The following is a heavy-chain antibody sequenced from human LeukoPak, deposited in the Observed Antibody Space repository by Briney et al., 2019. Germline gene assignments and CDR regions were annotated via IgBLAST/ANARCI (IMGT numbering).Heavy chain of an antibody. Sequence: GGSLRLSCAASGFTFSSYSMNWVRQAPGKGLEWVSSISSSSSYIYYADSVKGRFTISRDNAKNSLYLQMNSLRAEDTAVYYCARDRHYDFWSGSFDYWGQGTLVTVSP. CDR2: ISSSSSYI. J-gene: IGHJ4*02. CDR1: GFTFSSYS. V-gene: IGHV3-21*01. CDR3: ARDRHYDFWSGSFDY. D-gene: IGHD3-3*01.